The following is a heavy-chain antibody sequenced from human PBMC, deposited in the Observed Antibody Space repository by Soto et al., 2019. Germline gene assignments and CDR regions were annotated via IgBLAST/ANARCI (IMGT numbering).Heavy chain of an antibody. CDR2: MNPNSGNT. V-gene: IGHV1-8*01. Sequence: VSVKVSCKASGYTFTSYDISWVRQATGQGLEWMGWMNPNSGNTGYAQKFQGRVTMTRNTSISTAYMELSSLRSEDTAVYYCARGTKEYSSSSRYYYYGMDVWGQGTTVTVSS. CDR1: GYTFTSYD. D-gene: IGHD6-6*01. J-gene: IGHJ6*02. CDR3: ARGTKEYSSSSRYYYYGMDV.